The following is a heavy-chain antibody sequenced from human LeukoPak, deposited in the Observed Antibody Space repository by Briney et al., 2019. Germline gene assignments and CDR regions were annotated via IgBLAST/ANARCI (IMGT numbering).Heavy chain of an antibody. D-gene: IGHD1-14*01. Sequence: GGSLRLSCAASGFTFSDYWMHWVRQVPGKGLVWVSRINGVGSGRSYADSVKGRFTVSRDNAKNTLYLQMNSLRAEDTAVYYCARKWFDPWGQGTLVTVSS. J-gene: IGHJ5*02. CDR1: GFTFSDYW. CDR3: ARKWFDP. CDR2: INGVGSGR. V-gene: IGHV3-74*01.